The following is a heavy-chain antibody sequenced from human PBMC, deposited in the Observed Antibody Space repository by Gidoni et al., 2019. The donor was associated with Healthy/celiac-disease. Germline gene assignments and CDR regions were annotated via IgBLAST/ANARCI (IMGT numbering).Heavy chain of an antibody. CDR3: ARDMTYCSSTSCFAPSYY. CDR2: INHSGST. J-gene: IGHJ4*02. V-gene: IGHV4-34*01. CDR1: GGSFSGYY. D-gene: IGHD2-2*01. Sequence: QVQLQQWGAGLLKPSETLSLTCAVYGGSFSGYYWSWIRQPPGKGLEWIGEINHSGSTNYNPSLKSRVTISVDTSKNQFSLKLSSVTAADTAVYYCARDMTYCSSTSCFAPSYYWGQGTLVTVSS.